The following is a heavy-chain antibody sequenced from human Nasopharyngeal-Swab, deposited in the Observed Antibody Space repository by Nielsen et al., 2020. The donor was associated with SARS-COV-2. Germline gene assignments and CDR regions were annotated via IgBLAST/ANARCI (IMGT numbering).Heavy chain of an antibody. CDR2: ISRTYST. V-gene: IGHV3-53*01. CDR1: GLTVSSNY. Sequence: GASLRLSCAASGLTVSSNYMSWVRQAPGKGLEWVSAISRTYSTYYADSVKGRFTISRDNSKNTLHLQMNCLRAEDTAVYYCARESYGMDVWGQGTTVTVSS. CDR3: ARESYGMDV. J-gene: IGHJ6*02.